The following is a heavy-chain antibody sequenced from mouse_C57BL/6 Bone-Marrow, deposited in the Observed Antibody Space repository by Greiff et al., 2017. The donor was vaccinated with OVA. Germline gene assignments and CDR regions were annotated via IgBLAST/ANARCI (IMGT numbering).Heavy chain of an antibody. CDR3: AREDYGSPYAMDY. V-gene: IGHV5-4*01. J-gene: IGHJ4*01. CDR2: ISDGGSYT. D-gene: IGHD1-1*01. Sequence: EVQVVESGGGLVKPGGSLKLSCAASGFTFSSYAMSWVRQTPEKRLEWVATISDGGSYTYYPDNVKGRFTISRDNAKNNLYLQMSHLKSEDTAMYYCAREDYGSPYAMDYWGQGTSVTVSS. CDR1: GFTFSSYA.